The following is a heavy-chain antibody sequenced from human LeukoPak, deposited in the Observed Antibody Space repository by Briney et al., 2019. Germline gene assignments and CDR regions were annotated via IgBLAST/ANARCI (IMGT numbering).Heavy chain of an antibody. D-gene: IGHD4-23*01. CDR2: IIPIFSTP. J-gene: IGHJ4*02. CDR3: ARGWLAETTVVTPYNY. Sequence: SVKVSCKASGGTFSTYDISWVRQAPGQGLEWMGGIIPIFSTPNYAQKFQGRVTITADESTSTAYMELSSLRSEDTTVYYCARGWLAETTVVTPYNYWGQGTLVTVST. V-gene: IGHV1-69*13. CDR1: GGTFSTYD.